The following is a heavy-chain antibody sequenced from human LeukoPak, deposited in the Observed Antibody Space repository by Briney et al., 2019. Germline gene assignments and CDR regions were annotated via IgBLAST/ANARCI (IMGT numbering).Heavy chain of an antibody. Sequence: GGSLRLSCAASGFTFSSYGMHWVRQAPGKGLEWVAVIWYDGGNKYYADSVKGRFTISRDNSKNTLYLQMNSLRAEDTAVYYCAKGLAGTGRGDYWGQGTLVTVSS. CDR1: GFTFSSYG. CDR2: IWYDGGNK. D-gene: IGHD6-19*01. CDR3: AKGLAGTGRGDY. V-gene: IGHV3-33*06. J-gene: IGHJ4*02.